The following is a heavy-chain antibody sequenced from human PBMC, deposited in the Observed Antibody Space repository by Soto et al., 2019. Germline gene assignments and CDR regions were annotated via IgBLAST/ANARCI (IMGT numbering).Heavy chain of an antibody. V-gene: IGHV4-31*03. CDR2: IYYSGST. CDR1: GGSISSVGHY. Sequence: SETLSLTCSVSGGSISSVGHYWTWIRQQPGKGLEWIGYIYYSGSTDYNPSLKSRVTISVDRSKNQFSLNQSSVTAADTAIYYCARESGGYDSSTRYGLDVWGQGTTVTVS. J-gene: IGHJ6*02. D-gene: IGHD6-25*01. CDR3: ARESGGYDSSTRYGLDV.